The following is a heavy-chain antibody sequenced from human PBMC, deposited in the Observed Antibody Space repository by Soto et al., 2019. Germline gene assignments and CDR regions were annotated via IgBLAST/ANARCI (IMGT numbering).Heavy chain of an antibody. V-gene: IGHV1-24*01. Sequence: ASVKVSCKVSGYSLTELSIHWVRQAPGEGLEWMGGYDLEKGGTIYAQKFQGRVTMTEDSPADTPYMQLRSLRSEDTAVYYCAIEVGRSNPFDLWGQGTMVTVSS. CDR2: YDLEKGGT. CDR1: GYSLTELS. J-gene: IGHJ5*02. D-gene: IGHD6-13*01. CDR3: AIEVGRSNPFDL.